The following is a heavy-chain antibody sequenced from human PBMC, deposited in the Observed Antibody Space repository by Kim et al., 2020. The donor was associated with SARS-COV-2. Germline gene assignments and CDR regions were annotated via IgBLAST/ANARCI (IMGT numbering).Heavy chain of an antibody. D-gene: IGHD1-26*01. V-gene: IGHV3-73*01. CDR2: SDAT. CDR3: TRPSGDY. J-gene: IGHJ4*02. Sequence: SDATPYAASVKGRFTISRDDSKNTAYLQMNSLKTEATAVFYCTRPSGDYWGQGTLVTVSS.